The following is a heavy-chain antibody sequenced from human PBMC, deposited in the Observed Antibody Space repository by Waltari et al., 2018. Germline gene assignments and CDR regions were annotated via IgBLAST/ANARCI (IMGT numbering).Heavy chain of an antibody. V-gene: IGHV4-38-2*01. CDR2: IYHSGST. CDR1: GYSLSSGYY. J-gene: IGHJ4*02. D-gene: IGHD1-26*01. Sequence: QVQLQESGPGLVKPSETLSLTCAVSGYSLSSGYYWGWIRQPPGKGLEWIGSIYHSGSTYYNPSLKSRVTISVDTSKNQFSLKLSSVTAADTAVYYCARHSGIVGFDYWGQGTLVTVSS. CDR3: ARHSGIVGFDY.